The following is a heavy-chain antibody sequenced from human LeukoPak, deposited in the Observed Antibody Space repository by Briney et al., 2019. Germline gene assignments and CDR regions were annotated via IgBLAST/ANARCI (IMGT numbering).Heavy chain of an antibody. J-gene: IGHJ4*02. CDR1: GGSISSTNYY. D-gene: IGHD4-11*01. Sequence: SETLSLTCTVSGGSISSTNYYWGWIRQPPGKGLEWIGSMYYNGSTNYNPSLKSRVTISVDTSKNQFSLKLSSVTAADTAVYYCARRRYSNYAVDYWGQGTLVTVSS. V-gene: IGHV4-39*07. CDR2: MYYNGST. CDR3: ARRRYSNYAVDY.